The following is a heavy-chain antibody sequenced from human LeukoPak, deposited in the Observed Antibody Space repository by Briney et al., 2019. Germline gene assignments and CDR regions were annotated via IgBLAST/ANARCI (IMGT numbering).Heavy chain of an antibody. CDR1: GFTFSSYW. J-gene: IGHJ4*02. CDR2: IKQDGSEK. V-gene: IGHV3-7*01. Sequence: GGSLRLSCAASGFTFSSYWMSWVGQAPGKGLEWVANIKQDGSEKYYVDSVKGRFTISRDNAKNSLYLQMNSLRAEDTAVYYCARDRWFRGAVAGTGFDYWGQGTLVTVSS. D-gene: IGHD6-19*01. CDR3: ARDRWFRGAVAGTGFDY.